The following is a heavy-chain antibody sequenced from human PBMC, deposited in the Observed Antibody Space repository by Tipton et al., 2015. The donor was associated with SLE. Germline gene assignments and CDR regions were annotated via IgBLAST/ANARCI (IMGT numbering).Heavy chain of an antibody. V-gene: IGHV3-7*05. Sequence: SLRLSCAASGFTFSSYWMSWVRQAPGKGLEWVANIKQDGSEKYYVDSVKGRFTISRDNAKNSLYLQMISLRAEDTAVYYCARRTSYYYYGMDVWGQGTTVTVSS. J-gene: IGHJ6*02. D-gene: IGHD1-1*01. CDR1: GFTFSSYW. CDR3: ARRTSYYYYGMDV. CDR2: IKQDGSEK.